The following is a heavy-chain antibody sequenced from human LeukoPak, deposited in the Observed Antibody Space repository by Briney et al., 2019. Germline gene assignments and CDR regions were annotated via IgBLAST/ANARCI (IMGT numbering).Heavy chain of an antibody. CDR1: GFTFDDYG. J-gene: IGHJ3*02. CDR3: ARDLTMIVRRGAFDI. V-gene: IGHV3-20*04. Sequence: GGSLRLSCAASGFTFDDYGMSWVRPAPGKGLEWVSGINWNGGSTGYADSVKGRFTISRDNAKNSLYLQMNSLRAEDTALYYCARDLTMIVRRGAFDIWGQGTMVTVSS. CDR2: INWNGGST. D-gene: IGHD3-22*01.